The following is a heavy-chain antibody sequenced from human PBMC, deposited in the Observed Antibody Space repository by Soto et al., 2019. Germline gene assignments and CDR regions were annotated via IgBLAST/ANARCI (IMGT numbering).Heavy chain of an antibody. CDR1: GASLSSSSYY. D-gene: IGHD2-21*02. J-gene: IGHJ4*02. CDR2: IYYSGRT. V-gene: IGHV4-39*01. Sequence: PPETLSLTCIVSGASLSSSSYYWGWLRQPPGKGLEWIGSIYYSGRTYYNPSFKSRVTISIDTSKNQFSLKLSSVTATDTAVYYCARQRTTVVTQAYFDHWGQGALVTVSS. CDR3: ARQRTTVVTQAYFDH.